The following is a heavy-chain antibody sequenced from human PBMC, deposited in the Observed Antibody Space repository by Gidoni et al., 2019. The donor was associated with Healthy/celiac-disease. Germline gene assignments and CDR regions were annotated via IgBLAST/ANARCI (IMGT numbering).Heavy chain of an antibody. V-gene: IGHV3-21*01. CDR3: ARAGVDYGDLKAANDAFDI. Sequence: VQPVVSGRGMAKPGGSLRLSCAPSGLNYSCFTLNWGRQAPGKGLGWVSSISSSSSYVYYAESVEGRFTVSRDNAKNSLYLQMNSLRAEDTAVYYCARAGVDYGDLKAANDAFDIWGQGTMVTVSS. CDR1: GLNYSCFT. J-gene: IGHJ3*02. CDR2: ISSSSSYV. D-gene: IGHD4-17*01.